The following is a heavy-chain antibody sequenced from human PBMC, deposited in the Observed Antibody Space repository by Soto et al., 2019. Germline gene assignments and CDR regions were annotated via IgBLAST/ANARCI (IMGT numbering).Heavy chain of an antibody. CDR3: ARGLDTAMAYYYYYGMDV. Sequence: GGSLRLSCAASGFTFSTYIMNWVRQAPGKGLEWVSYISDSSSTIYYADSVKGRFTISRDNSKNTLYLQMNSLRAEDTAVYYCARGLDTAMAYYYYYGMDVWGQGTTVTVSS. D-gene: IGHD5-18*01. V-gene: IGHV3-48*01. J-gene: IGHJ6*02. CDR1: GFTFSTYI. CDR2: ISDSSSTI.